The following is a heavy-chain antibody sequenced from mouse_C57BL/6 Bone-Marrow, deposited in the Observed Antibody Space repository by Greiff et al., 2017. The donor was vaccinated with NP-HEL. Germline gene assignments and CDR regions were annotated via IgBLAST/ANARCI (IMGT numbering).Heavy chain of an antibody. J-gene: IGHJ3*01. CDR2: INPNNGGT. Sequence: EVQLQQSGPELVKPGASVKIPCKASGYTFTDYNMDWVKQSHGKSLEWIGDINPNNGGTIYNQKFKGQATLTVDKSSSTAYMELRSLTNEDTAVYYCAREDWEGAWFAYWGQGTLVTVSA. CDR1: GYTFTDYN. CDR3: AREDWEGAWFAY. V-gene: IGHV1-18*01. D-gene: IGHD4-1*01.